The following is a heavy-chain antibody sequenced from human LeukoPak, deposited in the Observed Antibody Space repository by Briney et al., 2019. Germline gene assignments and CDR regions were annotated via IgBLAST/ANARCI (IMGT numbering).Heavy chain of an antibody. CDR3: ARGAWGYSVHFDN. CDR1: GFTISSFY. CDR2: INSDGTDT. Sequence: GGSLRLSCATSGFTISSFYMHWVRQRPGKGLVWVSRINSDGTDTKYADSAKGRFTISRDNTKNTVYLQMNNLGAEDTAVYYCARGAWGYSVHFDNWGQRALVTVSS. V-gene: IGHV3-74*03. D-gene: IGHD3-16*01. J-gene: IGHJ4*02.